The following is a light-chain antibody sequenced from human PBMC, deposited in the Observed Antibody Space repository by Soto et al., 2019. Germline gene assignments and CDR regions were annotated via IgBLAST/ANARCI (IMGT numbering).Light chain of an antibody. Sequence: QSALTQPPSVSAAPGQKVTISCSGSSTNIGKNYVTWYQQLPGTAPKLLIYDNNKRPSGIPDRFSGSKSGTSATLGITGLQTGDEADYYCGTWDTSLSAWVFGGGTKLTVL. V-gene: IGLV1-51*01. CDR2: DNN. J-gene: IGLJ3*02. CDR3: GTWDTSLSAWV. CDR1: STNIGKNY.